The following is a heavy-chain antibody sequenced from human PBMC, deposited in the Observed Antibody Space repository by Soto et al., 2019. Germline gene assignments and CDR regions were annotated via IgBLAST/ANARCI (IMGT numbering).Heavy chain of an antibody. D-gene: IGHD3-9*01. CDR2: ISSSSSYI. J-gene: IGHJ6*02. V-gene: IGHV3-21*01. CDR3: ARVPYDILTGLPYGMDV. Sequence: EVQLVESGGGLVKPGGSLRLSCAASGFTFSSYSMNWVRQAPGKGLEWVSSISSSSSYIYYADSVKGRFTISRDNAKNSLYLQMNSLRAEDTAVYYCARVPYDILTGLPYGMDVWGQGTTVTVSS. CDR1: GFTFSSYS.